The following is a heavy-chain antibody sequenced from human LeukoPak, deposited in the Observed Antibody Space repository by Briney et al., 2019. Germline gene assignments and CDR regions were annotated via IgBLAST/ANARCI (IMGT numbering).Heavy chain of an antibody. CDR2: IIPIFGTA. J-gene: IGHJ5*02. CDR1: GGTFSSYA. CDR3: ARAQQLVPRWFDP. Sequence: ASVKVSCKASGGTFSSYAISWVRQAPGQGLEWMGGIIPIFGTANYAQKFQGRVTITADESTSTAYMELSSLRSEDTAVYYCARAQQLVPRWFDPWGQGTLVTVSS. D-gene: IGHD6-6*01. V-gene: IGHV1-69*13.